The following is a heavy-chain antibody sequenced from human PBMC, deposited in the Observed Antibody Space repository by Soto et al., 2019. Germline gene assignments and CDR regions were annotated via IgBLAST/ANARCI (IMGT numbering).Heavy chain of an antibody. V-gene: IGHV1-24*01. Sequence: ASVKVSCKVSGYTLTELSMHWVRQAPGKGLEWMGGFDPEDGETIYAQKFQGRVTMTEDTSTDTAYMELSSLRSEDTAVYYCATSYFDWLTPHDAFDIWGQGTMGT. J-gene: IGHJ3*02. CDR3: ATSYFDWLTPHDAFDI. CDR1: GYTLTELS. CDR2: FDPEDGET. D-gene: IGHD3-9*01.